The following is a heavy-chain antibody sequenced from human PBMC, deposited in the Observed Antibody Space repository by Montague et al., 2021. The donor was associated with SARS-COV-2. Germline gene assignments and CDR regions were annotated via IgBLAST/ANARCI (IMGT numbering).Heavy chain of an antibody. J-gene: IGHJ4*02. CDR1: GGSIGSDY. Sequence: SETLSLTCSVPGGSIGSDYWSWRRHPPGKGLEWSGHIHYNVSNTYSPSFKSRGTISIDTPKNQFYRKLSAVTAADTAVYYCARSLDPSGTYDLPYWGQGTLVTVSS. CDR3: ARSLDPSGTYDLPY. V-gene: IGHV4-59*01. D-gene: IGHD3-10*01. CDR2: IHYNVSN.